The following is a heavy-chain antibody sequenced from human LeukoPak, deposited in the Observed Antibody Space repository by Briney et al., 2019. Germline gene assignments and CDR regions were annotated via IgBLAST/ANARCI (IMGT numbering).Heavy chain of an antibody. V-gene: IGHV3-11*04. J-gene: IGHJ6*03. D-gene: IGHD2-2*01. CDR1: GFTFSDYY. Sequence: GGSLRLSCAASGFTFSDYYMSWIRQAPGKGLEWVSYISSSGSTIYYADSVKGRFTISRDNAKNSLYLQMNSLRAEDTAVYYCARRVGYCSSTSCHKYYYYYYYMDVWGKGTTVTVSS. CDR3: ARRVGYCSSTSCHKYYYYYYYMDV. CDR2: ISSSGSTI.